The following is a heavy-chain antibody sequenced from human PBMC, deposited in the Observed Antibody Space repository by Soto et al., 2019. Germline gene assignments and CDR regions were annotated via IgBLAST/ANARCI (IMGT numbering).Heavy chain of an antibody. CDR2: INAGNGNT. J-gene: IGHJ4*02. CDR3: ARGPPDDILTGFSDYYFDY. Sequence: ASVKVSCKASGYTFTSYAMHWVRQAPGQRLEWMGWINAGNGNTKYSQKFQGRVTITRDTSASTAYMELSSLRSEDTAVYYCARGPPDDILTGFSDYYFDYWGQGTLVTVSS. D-gene: IGHD3-9*01. V-gene: IGHV1-3*01. CDR1: GYTFTSYA.